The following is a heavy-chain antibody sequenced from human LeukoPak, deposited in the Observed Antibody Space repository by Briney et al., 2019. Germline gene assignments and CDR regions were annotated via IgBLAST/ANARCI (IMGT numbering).Heavy chain of an antibody. CDR2: IYTSGST. Sequence: SETLSLTCTVSGGSISSYYWSWIRQPAGKGLEWIGRIYTSGSTNYNPSLKSRVTMSVDTSKNQFSLKLSPVTAADTAVYYCARDHYYYDSSGMGTYYYGMDVWGQGTTVTVSS. J-gene: IGHJ6*02. CDR1: GGSISSYY. D-gene: IGHD3-22*01. V-gene: IGHV4-4*07. CDR3: ARDHYYYDSSGMGTYYYGMDV.